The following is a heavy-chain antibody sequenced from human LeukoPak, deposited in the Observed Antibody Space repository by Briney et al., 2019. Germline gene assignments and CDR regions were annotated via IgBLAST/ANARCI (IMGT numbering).Heavy chain of an antibody. CDR1: GYSITSSSS. J-gene: IGHJ4*02. CDR2: VYHTGST. CDR3: ARQTGSYGFRDY. V-gene: IGHV4-38-2*02. Sequence: SETLSLTCTVSGYSITSSSSWGWIRQPPGKGLEWIGSVYHTGSTYYNPSLKSRVTISADTSKNQLSLKLSSVTAADTAVYYCARQTGSYGFRDYWGQGTLVTVSS. D-gene: IGHD3-16*01.